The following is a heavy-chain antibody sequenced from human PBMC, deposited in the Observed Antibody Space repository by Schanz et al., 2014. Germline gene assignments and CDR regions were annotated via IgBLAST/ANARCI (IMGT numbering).Heavy chain of an antibody. D-gene: IGHD4-17*01. CDR2: MSGSGSTA. CDR1: GFTVSNSY. J-gene: IGHJ4*02. V-gene: IGHV3-53*01. CDR3: VRDLGGDQTDY. Sequence: DVQLVDSGGGLVQPGGSLRLSCAASGFTVSNSYIHWVRQAPGKGLEWVSGMSGSGSTADYADSVKGRFTISRDNSKNTLDLQVNSLRAEDTAVYYCVRDLGGDQTDYWGQGTLVTVSS.